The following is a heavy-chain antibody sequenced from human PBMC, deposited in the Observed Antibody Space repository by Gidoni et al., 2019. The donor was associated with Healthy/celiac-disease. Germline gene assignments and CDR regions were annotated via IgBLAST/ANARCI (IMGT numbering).Heavy chain of an antibody. V-gene: IGHV4-34*01. CDR1: GGSFSGYY. J-gene: IGHJ4*02. CDR3: ARGFSFGVVVTAYYFDY. Sequence: QVQLQQWGAGLLKPSETLSLTCAVYGGSFSGYYWSWIRQPPGKGLEWIGEINHSGSTNYNPSLKSRVTISVDTSKNQFSLKLSSVTAADTAVYYCARGFSFGVVVTAYYFDYWGQGTLVTVSS. D-gene: IGHD2-21*02. CDR2: INHSGST.